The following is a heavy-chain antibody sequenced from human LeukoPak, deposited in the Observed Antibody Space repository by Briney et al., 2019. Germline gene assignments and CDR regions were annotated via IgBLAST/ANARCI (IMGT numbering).Heavy chain of an antibody. CDR3: AKVRGDSSGYYGGFDAFDI. CDR1: GYTFTSYA. D-gene: IGHD3-22*01. Sequence: ASVKVSCKASGYTFTSYAMNWVRQAPGQGLEWMGWINTNTGNPTYAQGFTGRFVFSLDTSVSTAYLQISSLKAEDTAVYYCAKVRGDSSGYYGGFDAFDIWGQGTMVTVSS. V-gene: IGHV7-4-1*02. J-gene: IGHJ3*02. CDR2: INTNTGNP.